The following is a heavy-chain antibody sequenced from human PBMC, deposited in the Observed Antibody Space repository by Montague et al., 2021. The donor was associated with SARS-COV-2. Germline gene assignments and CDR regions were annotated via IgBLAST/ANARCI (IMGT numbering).Heavy chain of an antibody. D-gene: IGHD3-16*02. CDR3: TRDYRSIVGDGLDI. J-gene: IGHJ3*02. V-gene: IGHV3-48*03. CDR1: GFTFSNHD. CDR2: ISTSAYTT. Sequence: SLRLSCAASGFTFSNHDMNWVHQAPGKGPEWISYISTSAYTTSYAGSVKGRFTISRDNGKNSLYLQMNSLRVEDTAVYYCTRDYRSIVGDGLDIWGQGTKVTVSS.